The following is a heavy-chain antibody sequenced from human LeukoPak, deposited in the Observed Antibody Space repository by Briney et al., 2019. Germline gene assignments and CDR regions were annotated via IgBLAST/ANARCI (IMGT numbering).Heavy chain of an antibody. V-gene: IGHV3-30*04. CDR2: ISYDGSNK. Sequence: GGSLRLSCAASGFTFSSYAMHWVRQAPGKGLEWVAVISYDGSNKYYADSVKGRFTISRDNSKNTLYLQMNSLRAEDTAVYYCAKRSGRNYDFWSGYSHPFDYWGQGTLVTVSS. J-gene: IGHJ4*02. CDR1: GFTFSSYA. CDR3: AKRSGRNYDFWSGYSHPFDY. D-gene: IGHD3-3*01.